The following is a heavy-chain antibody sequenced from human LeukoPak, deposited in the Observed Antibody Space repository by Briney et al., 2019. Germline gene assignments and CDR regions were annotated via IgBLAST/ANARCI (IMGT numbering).Heavy chain of an antibody. CDR1: GFTFSTYA. V-gene: IGHV3-23*01. Sequence: GGSLRLSWAASGFTFSTYAMSYVRQVPGKGLEWVSAISGSDPGTYYADSVKGRFTISRDNSRNTLHLQMNSLRVEDTAIYYCAKGNAGHCTGTTCYPFDYWGQGTLVTVSS. D-gene: IGHD2-2*01. CDR3: AKGNAGHCTGTTCYPFDY. CDR2: ISGSDPGT. J-gene: IGHJ4*02.